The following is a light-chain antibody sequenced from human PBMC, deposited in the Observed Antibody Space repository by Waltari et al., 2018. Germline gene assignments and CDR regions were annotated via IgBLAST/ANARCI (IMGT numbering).Light chain of an antibody. CDR3: QSYDSSLSADV. CDR2: DNN. V-gene: IGLV1-40*01. Sequence: QSVLTQPPSVSGAPGQRVTISCTGSSSNIGGSYVNWYQQVPGMAPKLLIYDNNKRPSGVSDRFSGSKSGTSASLTITGLQTEDEADYYCQSYDSSLSADVFGSGTKLTVL. CDR1: SSNIGGSY. J-gene: IGLJ6*01.